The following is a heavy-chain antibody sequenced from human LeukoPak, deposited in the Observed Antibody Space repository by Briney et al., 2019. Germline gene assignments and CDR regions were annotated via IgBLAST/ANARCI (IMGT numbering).Heavy chain of an antibody. D-gene: IGHD4-17*01. CDR1: GFTFRNYA. CDR2: ITGSGSTT. V-gene: IGHV3-23*01. CDR3: GKDPNGDYVGAFDFQR. J-gene: IGHJ1*01. Sequence: GGSLRLSCAASGFTFRNYAVVWVRQAPGKGLELVSAITGSGSTTYYADSVRGRFTIYRDNSKNTLYLQMNSLRGKDTAVYYCGKDPNGDYVGAFDFQRWGQGTLLTVSS.